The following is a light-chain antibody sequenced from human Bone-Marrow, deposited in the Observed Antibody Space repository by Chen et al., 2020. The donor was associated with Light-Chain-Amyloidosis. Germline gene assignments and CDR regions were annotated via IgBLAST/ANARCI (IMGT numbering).Light chain of an antibody. CDR2: GNT. Sequence: QSVLTQPPSVSGAPGQSVTISCTGSSSNIGAGFSVHWYQQLSGTVPKLLIYGNTNRPSGVPDRFSGSKSGTSASLAITGLQAEDEADYYCQSYDNSLSGPVVFGGGTKLTVL. J-gene: IGLJ2*01. CDR3: QSYDNSLSGPVV. V-gene: IGLV1-40*01. CDR1: SSNIGAGFS.